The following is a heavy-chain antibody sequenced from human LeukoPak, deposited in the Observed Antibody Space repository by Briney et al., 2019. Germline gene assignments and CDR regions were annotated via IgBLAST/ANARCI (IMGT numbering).Heavy chain of an antibody. V-gene: IGHV3-48*03. CDR2: ISSSGSTI. CDR3: ARGGLLWFGELLPIDY. D-gene: IGHD3-10*01. Sequence: LGGSLRLSCADSGFTFSSYEMNWVRQAPGKGLEWVSYISSSGSTIYYADSVKGRFTISRDNAKNSLYLQMNSLRAEDTAVYYCARGGLLWFGELLPIDYWGQGTLVTVSS. J-gene: IGHJ4*02. CDR1: GFTFSSYE.